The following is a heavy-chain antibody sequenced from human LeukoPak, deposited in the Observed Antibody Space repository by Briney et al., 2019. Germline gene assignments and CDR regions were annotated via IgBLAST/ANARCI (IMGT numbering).Heavy chain of an antibody. Sequence: PSETLSLTCAVYGGSFSGYYWSWIRQPPGKGLEWIGVINHSGSTNYNPSLKSRVTISVDTSKNQFSLKLSSVTAADTAVYYCARVSYGSGSYYNWKNYMDVWGKGTTVTVSS. CDR1: GGSFSGYY. CDR2: INHSGST. D-gene: IGHD3-10*01. CDR3: ARVSYGSGSYYNWKNYMDV. V-gene: IGHV4-34*01. J-gene: IGHJ6*03.